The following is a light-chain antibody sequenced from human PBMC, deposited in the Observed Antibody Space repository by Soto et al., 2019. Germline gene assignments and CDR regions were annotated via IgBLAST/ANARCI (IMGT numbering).Light chain of an antibody. Sequence: QSALSQPASVSGSPGQSITISCTGTGSDVGGYNYVSWHQQHPARAPKLNIYEVSNRPSGVSYRFSGYKAGNTASLTISGLQAEDEAEDYCSSYTRSTTWVFGGGTKLTVL. V-gene: IGLV2-14*01. CDR3: SSYTRSTTWV. CDR1: GSDVGGYNY. J-gene: IGLJ3*02. CDR2: EVS.